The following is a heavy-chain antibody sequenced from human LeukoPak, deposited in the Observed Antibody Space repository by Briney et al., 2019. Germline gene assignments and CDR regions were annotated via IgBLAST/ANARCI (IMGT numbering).Heavy chain of an antibody. D-gene: IGHD2-21*02. J-gene: IGHJ4*02. CDR2: IVPIFGTA. V-gene: IGHV1-69*05. Sequence: SVKVSCKASGGTFSSYAISWVRQAPGQGLEWMGGIVPIFGTANYAQKFQGRVTITTDESTSTAYMELSSLRSEDTAVYYCARDLGPDCGGDCPVDYWGQGTLVTVSS. CDR3: ARDLGPDCGGDCPVDY. CDR1: GGTFSSYA.